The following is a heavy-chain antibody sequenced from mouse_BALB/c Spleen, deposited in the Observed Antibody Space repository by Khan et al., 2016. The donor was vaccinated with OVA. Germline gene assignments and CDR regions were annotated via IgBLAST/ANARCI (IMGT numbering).Heavy chain of an antibody. D-gene: IGHD1-1*01. CDR3: AIVYGGDFDY. Sequence: EVQLQESGPGLVKPSQSLSLTCTVTGYSITSDYAWNWIRQFPGNKLEWMGFISYSGNTKYNPSLKSRFSITRDTSKNQFFFQLNSVTTEDTATYYCAIVYGGDFDYWGQGTSLTVSS. J-gene: IGHJ2*02. V-gene: IGHV3-2*02. CDR1: GYSITSDYA. CDR2: ISYSGNT.